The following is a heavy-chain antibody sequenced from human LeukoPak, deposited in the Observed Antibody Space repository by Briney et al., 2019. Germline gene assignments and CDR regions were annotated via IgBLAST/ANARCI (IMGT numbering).Heavy chain of an antibody. CDR3: ARDIVGATGSLPTGY. Sequence: SVKVSCKASGGTFSSYAISWVRQAPGQGLEWMGGIIPIFGTANYAQKFQGRVTITTDESTSTAYMELSSLRSEDTAVDYCARDIVGATGSLPTGYWGQGTLVTVSS. J-gene: IGHJ4*02. CDR2: IIPIFGTA. D-gene: IGHD1-26*01. V-gene: IGHV1-69*05. CDR1: GGTFSSYA.